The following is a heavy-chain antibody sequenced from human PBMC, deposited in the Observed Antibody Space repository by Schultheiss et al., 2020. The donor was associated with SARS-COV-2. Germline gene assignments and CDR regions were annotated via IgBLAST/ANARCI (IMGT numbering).Heavy chain of an antibody. Sequence: GESLKISCAASGFAFRSYWMHWVRQVPGKGLVWVSRLDEHGTITNYADAVQGRFLISRDNAKNTLYLQMNSLRDEDTAVYYCARDATLIYSSSWYWVDYWGQGTLVTVSS. CDR3: ARDATLIYSSSWYWVDY. CDR1: GFAFRSYW. CDR2: LDEHGTIT. V-gene: IGHV3-74*01. D-gene: IGHD6-13*01. J-gene: IGHJ4*02.